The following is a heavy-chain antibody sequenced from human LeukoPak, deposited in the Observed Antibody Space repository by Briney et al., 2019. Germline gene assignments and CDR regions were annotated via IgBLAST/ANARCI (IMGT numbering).Heavy chain of an antibody. CDR1: GYTFTSYD. CDR3: ARGGSGSWPVDY. CDR2: MNPNSGNT. Sequence: ASVKVSCKASGYTFTSYDINWVRQATGQGLEWMGWMNPNSGNTGYAQKFQGRVTMTRNTSMSTAYMELSSLRSEDTAVYYCARGGSGSWPVDYWGQGTLVTVSS. V-gene: IGHV1-8*01. D-gene: IGHD6-13*01. J-gene: IGHJ4*02.